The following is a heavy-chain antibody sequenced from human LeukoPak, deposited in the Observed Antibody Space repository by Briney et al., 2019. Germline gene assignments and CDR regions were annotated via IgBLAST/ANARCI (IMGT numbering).Heavy chain of an antibody. CDR3: ARKDYGCKSRNNWFDP. CDR1: GSSFTSYW. J-gene: IGHJ5*02. CDR2: IYPGDSDT. D-gene: IGHD4-23*01. V-gene: IGHV5-51*01. Sequence: GESLKISCNGSGSSFTSYWLGWVRQMPGKGLEWMGIIYPGDSDTRYSPSFQGQVTISADKSISTAYLQWSSLKASDTAMYYCARKDYGCKSRNNWFDPWGQGTLVTVSS.